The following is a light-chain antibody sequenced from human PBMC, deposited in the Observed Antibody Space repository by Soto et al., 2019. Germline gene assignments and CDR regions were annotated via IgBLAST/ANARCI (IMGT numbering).Light chain of an antibody. Sequence: DIQMTQSPSSLSASVGDRVTITCRASQAIRNSLAWYQQKPGKVPSFLIYAASTLQLGVPSRFSGSAPGTDFALTITSLQPEDVATYYCQRYYTAPFTFGPGTKLSIK. J-gene: IGKJ3*01. V-gene: IGKV1-27*01. CDR1: QAIRNS. CDR2: AAS. CDR3: QRYYTAPFT.